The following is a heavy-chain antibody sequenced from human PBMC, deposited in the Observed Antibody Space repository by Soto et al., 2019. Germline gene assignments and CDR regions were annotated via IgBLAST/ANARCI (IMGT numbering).Heavy chain of an antibody. D-gene: IGHD6-19*01. CDR3: TREASAVISLDF. Sequence: ASVKVSCKASGYIFTAHSMHWVRQAPGQGLEWVGWFNPNSGDTIYAQKFQGRVILTRDTSISTAYMELYSLRSDDTAVYYCTREASAVISLDFWGQGTLVTVSS. V-gene: IGHV1-2*02. CDR1: GYIFTAHS. J-gene: IGHJ4*02. CDR2: FNPNSGDT.